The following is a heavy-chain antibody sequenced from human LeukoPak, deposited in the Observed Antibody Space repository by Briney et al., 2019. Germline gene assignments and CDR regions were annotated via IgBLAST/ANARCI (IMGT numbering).Heavy chain of an antibody. J-gene: IGHJ5*02. CDR2: ITPFNGNT. D-gene: IGHD4-17*01. V-gene: IGHV1-45*02. Sequence: ASVKVSCMASGYTFTYRYLHWVRQAPGQALEWMGWITPFNGNTNYAQKFQDRVTITRDRSMSTAYMELSSLRSEDTAMYYCASSNGDSDNWFDPWGQGTLVTVSS. CDR1: GYTFTYRY. CDR3: ASSNGDSDNWFDP.